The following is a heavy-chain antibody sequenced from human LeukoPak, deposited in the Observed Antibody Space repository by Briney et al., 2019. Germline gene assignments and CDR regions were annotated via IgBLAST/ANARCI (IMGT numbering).Heavy chain of an antibody. CDR3: AKMRGYYDSTSAFDI. CDR2: ISGSGGST. V-gene: IGHV3-23*01. D-gene: IGHD3-22*01. CDR1: GFIVSSDY. J-gene: IGHJ3*02. Sequence: QTGGSLRLSCAVSGFIVSSDYMSWVRQAPGKGLEWVSAISGSGGSTYYADSVKGRFTISRDNSKNTLYLQMNSLRAEDTAVYYCAKMRGYYDSTSAFDIWGQGTMVTVSS.